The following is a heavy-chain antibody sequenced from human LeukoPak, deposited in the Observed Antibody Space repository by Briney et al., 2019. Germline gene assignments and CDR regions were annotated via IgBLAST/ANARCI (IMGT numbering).Heavy chain of an antibody. CDR3: ARPVGRYCSGGSCYYY. V-gene: IGHV5-10-1*01. Sequence: GESLRISCKGSGYSFTSYWISWVRQMPGKGLEWMGRIDPSDSYTNYSPSFQSHVTISADKSISTAYLQWSSLKASDTAMYYCARPVGRYCSGGSCYYYWGQGTLVTVSS. CDR1: GYSFTSYW. D-gene: IGHD2-15*01. J-gene: IGHJ4*02. CDR2: IDPSDSYT.